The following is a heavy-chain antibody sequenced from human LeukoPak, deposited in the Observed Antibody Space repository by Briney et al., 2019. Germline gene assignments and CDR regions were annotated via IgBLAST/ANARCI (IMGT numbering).Heavy chain of an antibody. D-gene: IGHD3-22*01. CDR2: IIPIFGTA. CDR3: ARVSYYYDSSGYYPPCYFDY. CDR1: GGTFISYA. Sequence: ASVKVSCKASGGTFISYAISWVRQAPGQGLEWMGGIIPIFGTANYAQKCQGRVTITADESTSTAYGELSSLRSEDTAVYYCARVSYYYDSSGYYPPCYFDYWGQGTLVTVSS. V-gene: IGHV1-69*13. J-gene: IGHJ4*02.